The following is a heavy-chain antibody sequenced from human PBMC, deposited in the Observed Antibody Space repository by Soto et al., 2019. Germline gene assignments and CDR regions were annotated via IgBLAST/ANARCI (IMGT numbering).Heavy chain of an antibody. CDR1: GFTFSSYG. J-gene: IGHJ3*02. CDR3: AKDLGRDITGTKEQGAFDI. D-gene: IGHD1-7*01. V-gene: IGHV3-30*18. Sequence: GGSLRLSCAASGFTFSSYGMHWVRQAPGKGLEWVAVISYDGSNKYYADSVKGRFTISRDNSKNTLYLQMNSLRAEDTAVYYCAKDLGRDITGTKEQGAFDIWGQGTMVTVSS. CDR2: ISYDGSNK.